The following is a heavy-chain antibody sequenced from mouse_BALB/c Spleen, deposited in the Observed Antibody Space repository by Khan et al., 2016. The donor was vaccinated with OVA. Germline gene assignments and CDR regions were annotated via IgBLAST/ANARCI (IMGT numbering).Heavy chain of an antibody. Sequence: VQLKESGGDLVKPEGSLKLSCAASGFTFSTYGMSWVRQTPDKRLEWVATISSGGSYTYYPDSVQGRFTISRDNAKNTLYLQMSSLKSEDTAMFYCARLAYYYDREGFAYWGQGTLVTVSA. CDR1: GFTFSTYG. CDR2: ISSGGSYT. V-gene: IGHV5-6*01. D-gene: IGHD1-1*01. CDR3: ARLAYYYDREGFAY. J-gene: IGHJ3*01.